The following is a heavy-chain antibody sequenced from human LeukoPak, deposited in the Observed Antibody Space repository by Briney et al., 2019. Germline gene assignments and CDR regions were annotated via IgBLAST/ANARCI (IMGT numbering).Heavy chain of an antibody. J-gene: IGHJ4*02. D-gene: IGHD5-18*01. V-gene: IGHV1-18*01. Sequence: ASVKVSCKASGYTFASYGISWVRQAPGQGLEWMGWISAYNGNTNYAQKLQGRVTITTDESTSTAYMELSSLRSEDTAVYYCAGGYSYGPDYWGQGTLVTVSS. CDR1: GYTFASYG. CDR3: AGGYSYGPDY. CDR2: ISAYNGNT.